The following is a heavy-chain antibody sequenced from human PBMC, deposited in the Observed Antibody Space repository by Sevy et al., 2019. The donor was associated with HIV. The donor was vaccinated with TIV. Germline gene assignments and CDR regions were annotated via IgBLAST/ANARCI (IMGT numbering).Heavy chain of an antibody. D-gene: IGHD6-19*01. CDR1: GYTLTELS. CDR3: ATIRSSAVADFRDAFDI. CDR2: FDPEDGET. Sequence: ASVKVSCKVSGYTLTELSMHWVRQAPGKGLEWMGGFDPEDGETIYAQKFQGRVTMTEDTSTVTAYMELSSLRSEDTAVYYCATIRSSAVADFRDAFDIWGQGTMVTVSS. V-gene: IGHV1-24*01. J-gene: IGHJ3*02.